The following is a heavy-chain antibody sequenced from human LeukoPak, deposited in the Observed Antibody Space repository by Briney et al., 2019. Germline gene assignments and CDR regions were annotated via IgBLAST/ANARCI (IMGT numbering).Heavy chain of an antibody. CDR3: AKDPAWEDIVVVPDY. J-gene: IGHJ4*02. CDR1: GFTFSSYA. V-gene: IGHV3-23*01. Sequence: GGSLRLSCAASGFTFSSYAMSWVRQAPGKGVEWVSAISGRGGSTYYADSVKGRFTISRDNSKTTLHLQMNSLRAEDTAVYYCAKDPAWEDIVVVPDYWGQGTLVTVPS. D-gene: IGHD2-2*01. CDR2: ISGRGGST.